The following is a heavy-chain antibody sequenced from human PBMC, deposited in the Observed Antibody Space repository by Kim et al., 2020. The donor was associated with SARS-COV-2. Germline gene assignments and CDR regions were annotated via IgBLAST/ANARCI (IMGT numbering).Heavy chain of an antibody. D-gene: IGHD3-22*01. CDR2: IDPSDSYT. Sequence: GESLKISCKGSGYSFTSYWISWVRQMPGKGLEWMGRIDPSDSYTNYSPSFQGHVTISADKSISTAYLQWSSLKASDTAMYYCARHYYYDSSGYYRDYWGQGTLVTVSS. CDR3: ARHYYYDSSGYYRDY. J-gene: IGHJ4*02. CDR1: GYSFTSYW. V-gene: IGHV5-10-1*01.